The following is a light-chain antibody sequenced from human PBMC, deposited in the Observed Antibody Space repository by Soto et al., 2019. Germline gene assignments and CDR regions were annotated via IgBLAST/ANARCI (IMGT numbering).Light chain of an antibody. CDR3: LQDYNYPLT. CDR1: QTISSW. CDR2: KAS. V-gene: IGKV1-5*03. J-gene: IGKJ3*01. Sequence: DIQMTQSPSTLSGSVGDRVTITCRASQTISSWLAWYQQKPGKAPKLLIYKASTLKSGVPSRFSGSGSGTEFTLTISSLQPDDFATYYCLQDYNYPLTFGPGTKVDMK.